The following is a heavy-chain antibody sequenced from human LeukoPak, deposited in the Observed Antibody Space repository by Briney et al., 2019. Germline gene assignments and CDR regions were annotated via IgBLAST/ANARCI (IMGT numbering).Heavy chain of an antibody. Sequence: ASVKVSCKASGYTFTSYDINWVRQAPGQGLEWMGWISAYNGNTNYAQKLQGRVTMTTDTSTSTAYMELRSLRSDDTAVYYCARDITGYGAFDIWGQGTMVTVSS. CDR1: GYTFTSYD. CDR2: ISAYNGNT. CDR3: ARDITGYGAFDI. V-gene: IGHV1-18*01. D-gene: IGHD3-9*01. J-gene: IGHJ3*02.